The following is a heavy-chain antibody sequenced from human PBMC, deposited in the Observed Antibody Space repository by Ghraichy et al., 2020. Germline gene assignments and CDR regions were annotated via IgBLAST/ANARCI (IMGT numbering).Heavy chain of an antibody. CDR3: ARAAYYYDRSDY. V-gene: IGHV3-7*01. CDR2: IKQDGSEK. Sequence: GGSLRLSCTASGFTFSNYWMGWVRQAPGKGLEWVANIKQDGSEKHYVGSVEGRFTISRDNAKNSVYLQMNSLRAEDTAVYYCARAAYYYDRSDYWGRGTLVNVSS. J-gene: IGHJ4*02. D-gene: IGHD3-22*01. CDR1: GFTFSNYW.